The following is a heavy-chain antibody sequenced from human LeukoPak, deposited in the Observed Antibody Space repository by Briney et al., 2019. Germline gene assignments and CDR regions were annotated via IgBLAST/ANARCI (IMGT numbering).Heavy chain of an antibody. Sequence: GGSLRLSCAASGITVSNNYMSWVRQAPGKGLEWVSLIYSGGSTYYAVSVRGRFTISRDNSKNTLYLQMNSLRVEDTAVYYCARIYNWGQGTLVTVSS. D-gene: IGHD4-11*01. V-gene: IGHV3-66*01. CDR3: ARIYN. CDR2: IYSGGST. J-gene: IGHJ4*02. CDR1: GITVSNNY.